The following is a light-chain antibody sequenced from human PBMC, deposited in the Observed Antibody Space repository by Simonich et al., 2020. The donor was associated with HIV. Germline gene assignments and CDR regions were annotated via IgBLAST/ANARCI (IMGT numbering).Light chain of an antibody. CDR1: SSDFGGYNS. CDR2: NVS. J-gene: IGLJ2*01. V-gene: IGLV2-14*01. CDR3: SSYTSSSTVV. Sequence: QSALTQPASVSGSPGQSITISCTETSSDFGGYNSVSWYQQHPGKAPKLMIYNVSNRPSGVSNRFSGSKSGNTASLTISGLQAEDEADYHCSSYTSSSTVVFGGGTKVTVL.